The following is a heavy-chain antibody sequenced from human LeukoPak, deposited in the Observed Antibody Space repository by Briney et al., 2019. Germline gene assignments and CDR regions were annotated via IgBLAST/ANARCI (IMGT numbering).Heavy chain of an antibody. D-gene: IGHD3-10*01. CDR1: GFTFSSYA. CDR3: ARVNDYYYGSGSYLAEDY. CDR2: ISGSGGST. Sequence: PRGSLRLSCAASGFTFSSYAMSWVRQAPGKGLEWVSGISGSGGSTYYADSVKGRFTISRDNSKNTLYLQMNSLRAEDTAVYYCARVNDYYYGSGSYLAEDYWGQGTLVTVSS. V-gene: IGHV3-23*01. J-gene: IGHJ4*02.